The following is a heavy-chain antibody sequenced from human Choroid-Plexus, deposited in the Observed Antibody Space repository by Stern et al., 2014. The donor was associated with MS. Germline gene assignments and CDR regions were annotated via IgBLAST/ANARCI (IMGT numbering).Heavy chain of an antibody. Sequence: VQLVESGGGVVQPGRPLRLSCVASGFTFGSCAMHWVRQAPGKGLEWGAGVSYDGSSKDYADSVKGRFAISRDNSQNTLYMQMSSLRPEDTAVYYCAKDRQYLTYFFDHWGQGSLVTVSS. CDR2: VSYDGSSK. CDR3: AKDRQYLTYFFDH. D-gene: IGHD2/OR15-2a*01. CDR1: GFTFGSCA. J-gene: IGHJ5*02. V-gene: IGHV3-30*18.